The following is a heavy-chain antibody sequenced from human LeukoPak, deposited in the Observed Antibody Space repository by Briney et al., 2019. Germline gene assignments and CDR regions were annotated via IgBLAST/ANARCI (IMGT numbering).Heavy chain of an antibody. J-gene: IGHJ4*02. Sequence: PGGSLRLSCAASGFTFSSYSMAWVRQAPGKGLEWVSIISGSSGATFYADSVKGRFTISRGNSKNTLYLEMSSLRAEDTAVYYCAKEGDRGFVVADYFDYWGQGTLVTVSS. V-gene: IGHV3-23*01. CDR3: AKEGDRGFVVADYFDY. D-gene: IGHD2-15*01. CDR2: ISGSSGAT. CDR1: GFTFSSYS.